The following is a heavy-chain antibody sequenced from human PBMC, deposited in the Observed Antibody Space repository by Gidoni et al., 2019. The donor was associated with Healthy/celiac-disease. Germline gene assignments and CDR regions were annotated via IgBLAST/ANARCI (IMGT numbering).Heavy chain of an antibody. CDR1: GFSLSTSGVG. V-gene: IGHV2-5*02. CDR3: AHSRLVRGFTASIFDY. CDR2: IYWDDDK. Sequence: QITLKESGPTLVKPTQTLTLTCTFSGFSLSTSGVGVGWIRQPPGKALEWLALIYWDDDKRYSPSLKSRLTITKDTSKNQVVLTMTNMDPVDTATYYCAHSRLVRGFTASIFDYWGQGTLVTVSS. D-gene: IGHD3-10*01. J-gene: IGHJ4*02.